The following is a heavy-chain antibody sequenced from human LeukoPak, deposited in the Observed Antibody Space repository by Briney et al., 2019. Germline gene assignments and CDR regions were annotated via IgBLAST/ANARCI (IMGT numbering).Heavy chain of an antibody. CDR1: GYSISSGYY. J-gene: IGHJ4*02. CDR3: AKVGREQLRPCSTTNCYIDY. Sequence: ETLSLTCAVSGYSISSGYYWGWIRQPPGKGLEWVSLIYSGGSTYYADSVKGRFTISRDDSTNTLYLQMNSLSSEDTAVYYCAKVGREQLRPCSTTNCYIDYWGQGTLVTVSS. D-gene: IGHD2-2*01. CDR2: IYSGGST. V-gene: IGHV3-66*02.